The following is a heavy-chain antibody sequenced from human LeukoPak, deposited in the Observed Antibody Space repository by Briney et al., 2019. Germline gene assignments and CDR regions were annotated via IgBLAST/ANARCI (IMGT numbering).Heavy chain of an antibody. J-gene: IGHJ4*02. Sequence: GGSLRLSCAASGFTFSSYAMSWVRQAPGKGQEWVSAISGSGGSTYYADSVKGRFTISRDNSKNTLYLQMNSLRAEDTAVYYCAKGGPYYYDSSGSDFDYWGQGTLVTVSS. V-gene: IGHV3-23*01. D-gene: IGHD3-22*01. CDR1: GFTFSSYA. CDR2: ISGSGGST. CDR3: AKGGPYYYDSSGSDFDY.